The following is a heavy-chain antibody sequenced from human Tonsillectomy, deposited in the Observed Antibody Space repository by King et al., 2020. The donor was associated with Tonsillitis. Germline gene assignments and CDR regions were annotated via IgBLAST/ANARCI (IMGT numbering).Heavy chain of an antibody. J-gene: IGHJ4*02. CDR1: GFPFSSYA. D-gene: IGHD3-3*01. CDR2: ISGSGGST. Sequence: VQLVESGGGLVQPGGSLRLSCAASGFPFSSYAMSWVRQAPGKGLEWVSAISGSGGSTYYADSVKGRFTISRDNSRNTLYLHMNSLRADDTAVYYCAKGTWGYDFWSGYHFDYWGQGTLVTVSS. CDR3: AKGTWGYDFWSGYHFDY. V-gene: IGHV3-23*04.